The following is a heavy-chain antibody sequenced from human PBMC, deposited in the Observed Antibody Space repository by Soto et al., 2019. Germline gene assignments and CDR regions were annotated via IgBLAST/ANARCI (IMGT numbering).Heavy chain of an antibody. Sequence: ASVKVSCKASGYTFTSYGISWVRQAPGQGLEWMGWISAYNGNTNYAQKLQGRVTMTTDTSTSTAYMELRSLRSDDTAVYYCARWRWELPYYYYYYMDGWGKGTTVTVSS. D-gene: IGHD1-26*01. V-gene: IGHV1-18*01. CDR1: GYTFTSYG. CDR2: ISAYNGNT. J-gene: IGHJ6*03. CDR3: ARWRWELPYYYYYYMDG.